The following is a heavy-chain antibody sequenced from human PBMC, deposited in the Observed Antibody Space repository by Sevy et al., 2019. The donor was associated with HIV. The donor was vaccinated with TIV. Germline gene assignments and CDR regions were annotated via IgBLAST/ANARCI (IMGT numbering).Heavy chain of an antibody. Sequence: GGSLRLSCAASGFTFSSYEMNWVRQAPGKGLEWVGFIRSKAYGGTTEYAASVKGRFTISRDDSKSIAYLQMNSLKTEDTAVYYCTRVAGYYDILTGYYPKGYYFDYWGQGTLVTVSS. V-gene: IGHV3-49*04. J-gene: IGHJ4*02. CDR1: GFTFSSYE. CDR3: TRVAGYYDILTGYYPKGYYFDY. CDR2: IRSKAYGGTT. D-gene: IGHD3-9*01.